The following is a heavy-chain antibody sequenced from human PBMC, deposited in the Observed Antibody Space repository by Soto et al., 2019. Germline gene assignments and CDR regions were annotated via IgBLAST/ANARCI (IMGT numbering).Heavy chain of an antibody. D-gene: IGHD3-9*01. CDR2: IYYSGST. CDR1: GGSIGSGGYY. J-gene: IGHJ3*02. Sequence: TSETLSLTCTVSGGSIGSGGYYWSWIRQHPGKGLEWIGYIYYSGSTYYNPSLKSRVTISVDTSKNQFSLKLSSVTAADTAVYYCGGLLYDILTGYYGSDAFDIWGQGTMVTVSS. CDR3: GGLLYDILTGYYGSDAFDI. V-gene: IGHV4-31*03.